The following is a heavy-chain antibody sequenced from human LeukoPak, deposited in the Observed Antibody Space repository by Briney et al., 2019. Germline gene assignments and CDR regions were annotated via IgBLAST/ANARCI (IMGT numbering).Heavy chain of an antibody. CDR2: ISGSGGST. Sequence: GGTLRLSCAASGLTFSSYGMSWVRQAPGKGLEWVSAISGSGGSTYYADSVKGRFTISRDNSKNTLYLQMNSLRAEDTAVYYCAKVSADYFDYWGQGTLVTVSS. J-gene: IGHJ4*02. CDR3: AKVSADYFDY. V-gene: IGHV3-23*01. CDR1: GLTFSSYG.